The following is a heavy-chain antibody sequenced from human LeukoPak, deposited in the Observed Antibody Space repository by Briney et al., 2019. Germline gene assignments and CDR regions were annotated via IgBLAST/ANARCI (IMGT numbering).Heavy chain of an antibody. CDR3: AKDRGVDYGSGSYPAY. V-gene: IGHV3-23*01. Sequence: PGGSLRLSCAASGFTFSSYAMSWVRQAPGKGLEWVSAISDSGGSTYYADSVKGRFTISRDNSKNTLYLQMNSLRAEDTAVYYCAKDRGVDYGSGSYPAYWGQGTLVTVSS. CDR1: GFTFSSYA. CDR2: ISDSGGST. D-gene: IGHD3-10*01. J-gene: IGHJ4*02.